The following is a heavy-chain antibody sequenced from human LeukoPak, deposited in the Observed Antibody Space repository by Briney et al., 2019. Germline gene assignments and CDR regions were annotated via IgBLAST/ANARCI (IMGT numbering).Heavy chain of an antibody. V-gene: IGHV3-7*01. CDR3: ATIGTGDYREDS. J-gene: IGHJ4*02. D-gene: IGHD3/OR15-3a*01. Sequence: GGSLRLSCAASGFTFSSYWMTWVRQAPGRGLEWVANIKQDGTDKYYVASLKGRFTISRDNAKNSLYLQMNSLRAEDTAVYYCATIGTGDYREDSWGQGTLVTVSS. CDR1: GFTFSSYW. CDR2: IKQDGTDK.